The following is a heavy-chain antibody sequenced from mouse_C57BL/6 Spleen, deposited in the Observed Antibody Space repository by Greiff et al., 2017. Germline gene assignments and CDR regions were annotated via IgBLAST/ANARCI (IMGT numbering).Heavy chain of an antibody. CDR3: ARTTTVVATGDY. J-gene: IGHJ2*01. CDR1: GYAFTNYL. D-gene: IGHD1-1*01. Sequence: QVQLQQSGAELVRPGTSVKVSCKASGYAFTNYLIEWVKQRPGQGLEWIGVINPGSGGTNYNEKFKGKATLTADKSSSTAYMQLSSLTSEDSAVYFCARTTTVVATGDYWGQGTTLTVSS. V-gene: IGHV1-54*01. CDR2: INPGSGGT.